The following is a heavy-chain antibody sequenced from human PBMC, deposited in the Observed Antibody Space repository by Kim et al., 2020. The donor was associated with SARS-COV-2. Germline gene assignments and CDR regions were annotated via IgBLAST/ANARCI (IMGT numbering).Heavy chain of an antibody. CDR3: ARAASVAD. V-gene: IGHV3-7*01. J-gene: IGHJ6*02. CDR2: DGSEK. D-gene: IGHD6-19*01. Sequence: DGSEKTYVDSGKGRFTISRDNAKTSLYLQMDSLRAEDTAVYYCARAASVADWGQGTTVTVSS.